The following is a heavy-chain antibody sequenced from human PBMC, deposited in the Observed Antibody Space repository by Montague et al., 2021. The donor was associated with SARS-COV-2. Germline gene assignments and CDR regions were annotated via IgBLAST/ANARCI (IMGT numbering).Heavy chain of an antibody. V-gene: IGHV4-39*01. CDR3: VEIVGAADY. D-gene: IGHD1-26*01. CDR1: GGSISSSSYY. Sequence: SETLSLTCTVSGGSISSSSYYWGWIRQPPGKGLEWIGSIYYSGSTYYNPSLKSRVTISVDTSKNQLALKLSSVAAAATAGYYCVEIVGAADYWGQGTLVTVSS. J-gene: IGHJ4*02. CDR2: IYYSGST.